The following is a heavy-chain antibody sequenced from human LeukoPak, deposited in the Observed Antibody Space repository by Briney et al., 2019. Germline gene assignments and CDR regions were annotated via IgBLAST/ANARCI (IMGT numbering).Heavy chain of an antibody. J-gene: IGHJ4*02. D-gene: IGHD1-26*01. V-gene: IGHV4-34*01. CDR2: INHSRST. Sequence: SETLSLTCAVYGGSFSGYYWSWIRQPPGKGLEWIGEINHSRSTNYNPSLKSRVTISVDTSKNQFSLKLSSVTAADTAVYYCAMSHVPQSYPFDYWGQGTLVTVSS. CDR1: GGSFSGYY. CDR3: AMSHVPQSYPFDY.